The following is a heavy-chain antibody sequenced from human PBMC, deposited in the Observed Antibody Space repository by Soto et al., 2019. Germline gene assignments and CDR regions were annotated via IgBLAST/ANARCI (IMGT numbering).Heavy chain of an antibody. CDR2: ISSSSSYI. D-gene: IGHD3-22*01. Sequence: GGSLRLSCAASGFTFSSYSMNWVRQAPGKGLEWVSSISSSSSYIYYADSVKGRFTISRDNAKNSLYLQMNSLRAEDTAVYYCARDPGYYYDSSGYPPFDYWGQGTLVTVSS. J-gene: IGHJ4*02. V-gene: IGHV3-21*01. CDR3: ARDPGYYYDSSGYPPFDY. CDR1: GFTFSSYS.